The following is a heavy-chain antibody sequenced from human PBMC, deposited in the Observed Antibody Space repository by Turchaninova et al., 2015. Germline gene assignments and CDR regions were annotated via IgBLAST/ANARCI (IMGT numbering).Heavy chain of an antibody. J-gene: IGHJ2*01. CDR3: ARAPCSGGSCSYWYFDL. CDR2: IYYTGST. CDR1: GGPIRSRNHF. V-gene: IGHV4-39*07. D-gene: IGHD2-15*01. Sequence: QVQLQESGPGLVTPSEPLSLPRTVPGGPIRSRNHFWGWIRQPPGKDLEWIAKIYYTGSTYYNPSLKSRVTMSVDTSKNQFSLKLSSVTAADTAVYYCARAPCSGGSCSYWYFDLWGRGTLVSVSS.